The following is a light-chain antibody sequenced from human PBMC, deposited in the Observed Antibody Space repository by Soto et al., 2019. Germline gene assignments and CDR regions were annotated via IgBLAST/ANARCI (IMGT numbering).Light chain of an antibody. CDR1: QSISTS. CDR3: QESLSFLWGT. CDR2: GAS. J-gene: IGKJ1*01. Sequence: DIQMTQSPSSLSASVGDRVTITCRTSQSISTSLNWYQQKPGKAPKVLIYGASSLHSGVPSRFSGGGSGTDFTLTINSLQPEDFATYYYQESLSFLWGTFGPGTKV. V-gene: IGKV1-39*01.